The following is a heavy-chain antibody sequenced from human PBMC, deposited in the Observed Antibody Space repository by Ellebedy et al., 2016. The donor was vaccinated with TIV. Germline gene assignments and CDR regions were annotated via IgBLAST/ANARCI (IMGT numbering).Heavy chain of an antibody. J-gene: IGHJ4*02. Sequence: AASVKVSCKASGGTFSSYAISWVRQAPGQGLEWMGRIIPILGIANYAQKFQGRVTITADKSTSTAYMQLSSLRFEDTAIYYCAAGYSTNFDYFHHWGQGTLVTVSS. CDR2: IIPILGIA. CDR1: GGTFSSYA. D-gene: IGHD2-2*01. CDR3: AAGYSTNFDYFHH. V-gene: IGHV1-69*04.